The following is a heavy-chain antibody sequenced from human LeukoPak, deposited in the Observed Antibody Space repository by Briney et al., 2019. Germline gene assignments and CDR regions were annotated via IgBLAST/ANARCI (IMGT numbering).Heavy chain of an antibody. Sequence: GGALQISLKGSGCRFSTYWNGWGRRRPGKGGEGRGIINPGGYDNKYSTSFEGQVTISANKSINTAYLQWSSLKASDPAMYYCATSTMIRGVFIWFDPWGQGPLVTVSS. CDR2: INPGGYDN. D-gene: IGHD3-10*01. CDR3: ATSTMIRGVFIWFDP. V-gene: IGHV5-51*01. J-gene: IGHJ5*02. CDR1: GCRFSTYW.